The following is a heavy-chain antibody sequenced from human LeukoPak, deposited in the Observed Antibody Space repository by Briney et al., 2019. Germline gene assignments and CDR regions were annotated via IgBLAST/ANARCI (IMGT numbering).Heavy chain of an antibody. CDR3: AKDRTVYYYDSSGYYGGYFDY. CDR2: ISYDGSNK. V-gene: IGHV3-30*18. CDR1: GFTFSSYG. D-gene: IGHD3-22*01. J-gene: IGHJ4*02. Sequence: GGSLRLSCAASGFTFSSYGMHWVRQAPGKGLEWVAVISYDGSNKYYADSVKGRFTISRDNSKNTLYLQMNSLRAEDTAVYYCAKDRTVYYYDSSGYYGGYFDYWGQGTLVTVSS.